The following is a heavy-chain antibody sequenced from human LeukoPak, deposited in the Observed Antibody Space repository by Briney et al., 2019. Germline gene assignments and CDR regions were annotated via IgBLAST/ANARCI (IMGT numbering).Heavy chain of an antibody. D-gene: IGHD6-13*01. CDR3: ARRYSSSWFFDS. CDR1: GYSFSIHW. J-gene: IGHJ4*02. Sequence: GESLKISCKDSGYSFSIHWFAWVRQMPGKGLEWMGNIYPGDSESRYSPSFQGQVTISADKSISTAYLQWSSLKASDTARYYCARRYSSSWFFDSWGQGTLVTVSS. V-gene: IGHV5-51*01. CDR2: IYPGDSES.